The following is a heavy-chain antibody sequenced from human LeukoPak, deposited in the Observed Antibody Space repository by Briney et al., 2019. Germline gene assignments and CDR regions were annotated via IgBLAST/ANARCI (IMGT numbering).Heavy chain of an antibody. CDR2: IGTAGDT. Sequence: GGSLRLSCAASGFTFSSYDMHWVRQATGKGLEWVSAIGTAGDTYYPGSVKGRFTISRENAKNSLNLQMNSLRAEDTAVYYCARSRYCSSTSCLNWFDPWGQGTLVTVSS. CDR3: ARSRYCSSTSCLNWFDP. J-gene: IGHJ5*02. D-gene: IGHD2-2*01. V-gene: IGHV3-13*01. CDR1: GFTFSSYD.